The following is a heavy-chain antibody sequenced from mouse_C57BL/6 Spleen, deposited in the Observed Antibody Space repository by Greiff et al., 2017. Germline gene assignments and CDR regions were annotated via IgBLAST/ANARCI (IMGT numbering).Heavy chain of an antibody. V-gene: IGHV1-69*01. D-gene: IGHD2-4*01. CDR3: ARHYDYDGYFDV. J-gene: IGHJ1*03. CDR2: IDPSDSYT. Sequence: QVQLQQPGAELVMPGASVKLSCKASGYTFTSYWMHWVKQRPGQGLEWIGEIDPSDSYTNYNPKFKGQSTLTVDKSSSTAYMQLSSLTSEDSAVYYCARHYDYDGYFDVWGTGTTVTVSS. CDR1: GYTFTSYW.